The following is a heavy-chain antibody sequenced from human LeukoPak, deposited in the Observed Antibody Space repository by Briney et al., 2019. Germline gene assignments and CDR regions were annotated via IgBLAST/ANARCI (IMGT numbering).Heavy chain of an antibody. Sequence: GGSLRLSCAASGFTFSSYSMNWVRQAPGKGLEWVSYISSSSSTIYYADSVKGRFTISRDNAKNSLYLQMNSLRAEDTAVYYCARVRGWYFDYWGQGTLVTVSS. CDR1: GFTFSSYS. CDR2: ISSSSSTI. J-gene: IGHJ4*02. CDR3: ARVRGWYFDY. V-gene: IGHV3-48*04. D-gene: IGHD4-23*01.